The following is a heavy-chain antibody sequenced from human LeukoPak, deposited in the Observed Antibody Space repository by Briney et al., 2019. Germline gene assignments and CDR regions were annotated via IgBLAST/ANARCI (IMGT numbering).Heavy chain of an antibody. CDR2: ISSSSSYI. CDR1: GFTVSNNY. CDR3: AREGIAAAAP. V-gene: IGHV3-21*01. Sequence: GGSLRLSCAAYGFTVSNNYMSWVRQAPGKGLEWVSSISSSSSYIYYADSVKGRFTISRDNAKNSLYLQMNSLRAGDTAVYYCAREGIAAAAPWGQGTLVTVSS. J-gene: IGHJ5*02. D-gene: IGHD6-13*01.